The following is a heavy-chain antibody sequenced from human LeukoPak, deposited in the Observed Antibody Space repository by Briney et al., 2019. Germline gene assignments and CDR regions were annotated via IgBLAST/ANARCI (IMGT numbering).Heavy chain of an antibody. J-gene: IGHJ4*02. Sequence: PTGGSLRLSCAASGFTFSSYAMSWVRQAPGKGLEWVSAISGSGGNTYYADSVKGRFTISRDNSKNTLYLQMNSLRAEDTAVYYCAKDSVDYGESVYYFDYWGQGTLVTVSS. V-gene: IGHV3-23*01. CDR2: ISGSGGNT. CDR1: GFTFSSYA. CDR3: AKDSVDYGESVYYFDY. D-gene: IGHD4-17*01.